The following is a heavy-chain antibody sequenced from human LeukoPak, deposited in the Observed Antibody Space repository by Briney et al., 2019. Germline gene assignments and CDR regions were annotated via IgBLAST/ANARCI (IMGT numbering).Heavy chain of an antibody. CDR3: ARATRGRGYSYGSLYYFEY. J-gene: IGHJ4*02. CDR2: IIPIFGTA. D-gene: IGHD5-18*01. Sequence: GSSVKVSCKASGGTFSSYAISWVRQAPGQRLEWMGGIIPIFGTANYAQKFQGRVTITADESTSTAYMELSSLRSEDTAVYYCARATRGRGYSYGSLYYFEYWGQGTLVTVSS. CDR1: GGTFSSYA. V-gene: IGHV1-69*01.